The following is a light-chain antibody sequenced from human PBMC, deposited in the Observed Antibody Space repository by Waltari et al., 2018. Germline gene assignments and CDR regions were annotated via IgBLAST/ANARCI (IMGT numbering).Light chain of an antibody. J-gene: IGKJ1*01. Sequence: AIRMTQSPSSLSASTGDRVTITCRASQGISSYLAWYQQKPGKAPKLLICDASSLEYGVPSRFSGSGYGTEFTLTISSLQPDDSATYYCQQYHTYKMFGQGTKVEI. V-gene: IGKV1-8*01. CDR1: QGISSY. CDR2: DAS. CDR3: QQYHTYKM.